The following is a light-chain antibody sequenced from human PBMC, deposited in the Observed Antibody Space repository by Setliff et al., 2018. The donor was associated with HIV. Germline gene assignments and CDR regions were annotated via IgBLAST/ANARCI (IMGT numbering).Light chain of an antibody. CDR1: SSNIGEGYD. V-gene: IGLV1-40*01. CDR2: VNK. CDR3: QSYDRSLSGYV. J-gene: IGLJ1*01. Sequence: QSALTQPPSVSGAPGQRVTVSCTGSSSNIGEGYDVHWYQQLPGTAPKLLVFVNKRRPSGVPDRFSGSKSGTSAFLAITGLQADDEADYYCQSYDRSLSGYVFGTGTKVTVL.